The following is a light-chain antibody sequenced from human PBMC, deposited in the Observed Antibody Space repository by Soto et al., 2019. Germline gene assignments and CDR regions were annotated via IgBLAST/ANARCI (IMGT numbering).Light chain of an antibody. Sequence: QAVVTQPASVSGSPGQSITISCTGTSSDVGGYNYVSWYQQNPGKAPKLMIHEVSNRPSEVSNRFSGSKSGNTASLTISGLQAEDEADYYCSSFTSSSTFVFGTGTKLTVL. CDR3: SSFTSSSTFV. CDR2: EVS. CDR1: SSDVGGYNY. J-gene: IGLJ1*01. V-gene: IGLV2-14*01.